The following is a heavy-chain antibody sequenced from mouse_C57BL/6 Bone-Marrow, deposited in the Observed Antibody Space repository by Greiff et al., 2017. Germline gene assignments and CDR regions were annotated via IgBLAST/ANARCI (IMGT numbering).Heavy chain of an antibody. J-gene: IGHJ1*03. CDR1: GYTFTSYW. Sequence: QVQLQQPGAELVRPGSSVKLSCKASGYTFTSYWMDWVKQRPGQGLEWIGNIYPSDSETHYNQKFKDKATLTVDKSSSTASMQLSSLTSEASAVYYCARRGTTVVYWYFDVGGTGTTVTGSS. CDR3: ARRGTTVVYWYFDV. D-gene: IGHD1-1*01. V-gene: IGHV1-61*01. CDR2: IYPSDSET.